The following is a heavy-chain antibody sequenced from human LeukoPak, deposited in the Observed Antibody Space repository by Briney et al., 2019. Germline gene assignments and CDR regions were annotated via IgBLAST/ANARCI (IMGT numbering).Heavy chain of an antibody. J-gene: IGHJ6*04. V-gene: IGHV3-7*01. Sequence: PGGSLRLSCAASGFPFSSYWISWVRQPLGKGLEWVANINEDGSVQDYVDAVKGRFTISRYNAKNSLYLEINSLRVDDTAVYYCVGQLLRAVWGKGTTVTVSS. CDR1: GFPFSSYW. CDR3: VGQLLRAV. D-gene: IGHD2-2*01. CDR2: INEDGSVQ.